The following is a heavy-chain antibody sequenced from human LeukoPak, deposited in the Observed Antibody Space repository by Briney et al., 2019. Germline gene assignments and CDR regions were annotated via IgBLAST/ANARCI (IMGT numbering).Heavy chain of an antibody. Sequence: PGGSLRLSCAASGVTFSDYYMSWIRQAPGKGLEWVSYISSSGSTIYYADSVKGRFTISRDNAKNSLYLQMNSLRAEDTAVYYCARDGWDIVVVPAALPGEGVDVWGQGTTVTVSS. CDR3: ARDGWDIVVVPAALPGEGVDV. D-gene: IGHD2-2*01. J-gene: IGHJ6*02. V-gene: IGHV3-11*01. CDR1: GVTFSDYY. CDR2: ISSSGSTI.